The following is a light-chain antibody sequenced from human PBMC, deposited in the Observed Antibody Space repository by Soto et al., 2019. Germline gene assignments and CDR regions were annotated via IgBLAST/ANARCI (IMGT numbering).Light chain of an antibody. V-gene: IGKV1-5*01. Sequence: DIQMTQSPSTLSASVGDRVTITCRASQSISRWWAWYQQKPGEAPKLLIHGASSLESGVPSRFSGGGSGTEFTLTISRLQPDDFATYYCLQYNRYRTFGQGTKVEIK. CDR1: QSISRW. CDR2: GAS. CDR3: LQYNRYRT. J-gene: IGKJ1*01.